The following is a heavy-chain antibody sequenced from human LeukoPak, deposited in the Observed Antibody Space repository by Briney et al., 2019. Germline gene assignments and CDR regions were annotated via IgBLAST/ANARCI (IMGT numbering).Heavy chain of an antibody. CDR3: ARGVGAVYWYFDL. Sequence: SETLSLTGTVSGGSVSSGNYYWSWIRQPPGKGLEWIGYIYYSGSTNYNPSLKSRVTISVDTSKNQFSLKLTSVTAADTAVYYCARGVGAVYWYFDLWGRGTLVTVSS. D-gene: IGHD1-26*01. V-gene: IGHV4-61*01. CDR2: IYYSGST. J-gene: IGHJ2*01. CDR1: GGSVSSGNYY.